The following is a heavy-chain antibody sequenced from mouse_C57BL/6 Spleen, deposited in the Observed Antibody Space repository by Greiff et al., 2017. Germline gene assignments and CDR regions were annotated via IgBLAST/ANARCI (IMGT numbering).Heavy chain of an antibody. D-gene: IGHD1-1*01. J-gene: IGHJ4*01. Sequence: EVQLQQSGPELVKPGASVKISCKASGYSFTDYNMNWVKQSNGKSLEWIGVINPNYVTTSYNQKFKGKATLTVDQSSSTAYMQLNSLTSEDSAVYYCARRDGSSPYYAMHYWGQVTSVTVSS. CDR2: INPNYVTT. CDR1: GYSFTDYN. V-gene: IGHV1-39*01. CDR3: ARRDGSSPYYAMHY.